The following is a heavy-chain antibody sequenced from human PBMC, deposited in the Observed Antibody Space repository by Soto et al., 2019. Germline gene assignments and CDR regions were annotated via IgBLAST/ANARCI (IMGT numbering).Heavy chain of an antibody. Sequence: QVQLVQSGAEVKKPGSSVKVSCKTSGVSFNNNGIGWVRQAPGHGLEWMGGVSSPFRTSNYARKFQGRISITADASTGTVNMALSSLTSEDTAQYYCARVLYYGSGSYSPYGMDVWGQGTMVTVSS. CDR2: VSSPFRTS. CDR3: ARVLYYGSGSYSPYGMDV. CDR1: GVSFNNNG. V-gene: IGHV1-69*01. D-gene: IGHD3-10*01. J-gene: IGHJ6*02.